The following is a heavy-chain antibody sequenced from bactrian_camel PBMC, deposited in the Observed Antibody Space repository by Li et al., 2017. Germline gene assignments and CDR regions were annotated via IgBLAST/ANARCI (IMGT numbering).Heavy chain of an antibody. V-gene: IGHV3S28*01. J-gene: IGHJ6*01. D-gene: IGHD5*01. Sequence: QLVESGGGSVQAGGSLRLSCAASGYSVSTGYMAWFRQAPGKEREGAARIYTGTGITYYADSVKGRFTISQDNAKNTLYLQMNSLKPEDTAMYYCAADRRVGGCRIDWARGPALGIWGQGTQVTVS. CDR1: GYSVSTGY. CDR2: IYTGTGIT. CDR3: AADRRVGGCRIDWARGPALGI.